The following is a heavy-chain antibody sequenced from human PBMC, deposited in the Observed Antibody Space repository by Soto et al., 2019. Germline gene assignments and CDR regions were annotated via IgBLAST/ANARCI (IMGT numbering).Heavy chain of an antibody. V-gene: IGHV4-31*03. CDR3: ARDSILRGYSYGPNYYYYYGMDV. Sequence: KPSETLSLTCTVSGGSISSGAYFWNWIRQSPGKGLEWLGYISYIGSTYYNPSLKSRVTISVDTSKNQFSLKLSSVTAADTAVYYCARDSILRGYSYGPNYYYYYGMDVWGQGTTVTVSS. D-gene: IGHD5-18*01. CDR2: ISYIGST. J-gene: IGHJ6*02. CDR1: GGSISSGAYF.